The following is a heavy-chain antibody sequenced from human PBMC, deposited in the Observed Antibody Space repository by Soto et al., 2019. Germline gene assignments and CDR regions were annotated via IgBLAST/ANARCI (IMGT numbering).Heavy chain of an antibody. CDR2: IYHSGST. D-gene: IGHD3-10*01. CDR1: GGSISSSNW. Sequence: QVQLQESGPGLVKPSGTLSLTCAVSGGSISSSNWWSWVRQPPGKGLEWIGEIYHSGSTNYNPSLKGRVTMAVDKSRDQVSLKLSAVTAADTAVYYCARRWGEGRVDYWGQGTLVTVSS. V-gene: IGHV4-4*02. J-gene: IGHJ4*02. CDR3: ARRWGEGRVDY.